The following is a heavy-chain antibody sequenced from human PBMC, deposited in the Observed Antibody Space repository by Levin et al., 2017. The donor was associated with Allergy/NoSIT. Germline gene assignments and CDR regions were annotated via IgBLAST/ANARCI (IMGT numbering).Heavy chain of an antibody. CDR1: GFSFSDYY. CDR3: ARRASPHSTAPWNFDS. J-gene: IGHJ4*02. V-gene: IGHV3-11*01. CDR2: ISSSGITM. D-gene: IGHD2-2*01. Sequence: GGSLRLSCAASGFSFSDYYMNWIRQAPGKGLEWISYISSSGITMYYADSVKGRFTISRDNAKNSLYLQMNSLRAEDTAVYYCARRASPHSTAPWNFDSWGQGALVTVSS.